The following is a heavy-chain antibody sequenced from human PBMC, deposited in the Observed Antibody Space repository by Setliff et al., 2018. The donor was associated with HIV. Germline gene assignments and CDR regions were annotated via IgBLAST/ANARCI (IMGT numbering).Heavy chain of an antibody. CDR1: GFSFSEFW. Sequence: GGSLKLSCAASGFSFSEFWMNWVRQAPGKGLEWVANIKADESEKYYVDSVKGRFTISRDNTKNSLFLQMDRLRVEDTAVYYCNMGHYRKSSEWGRGTLVTVSS. CDR2: IKADESEK. CDR3: NMGHYRKSSE. J-gene: IGHJ4*02. D-gene: IGHD3-10*01. V-gene: IGHV3-7*03.